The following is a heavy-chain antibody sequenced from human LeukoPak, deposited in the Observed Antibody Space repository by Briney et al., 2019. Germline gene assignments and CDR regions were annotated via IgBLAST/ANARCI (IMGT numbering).Heavy chain of an antibody. Sequence: ASVKVSCKASGNTFMSHDFNWVRQAPGQGFEWMGWMHPKSGKGGYAQRFQGRVTMSRNTSINTAFLEVSRLRSEDTAVYYCVGDYPPLSWGQGTLVTVSS. CDR1: GNTFMSHD. D-gene: IGHD3-10*01. CDR2: MHPKSGKG. V-gene: IGHV1-8*01. CDR3: VGDYPPLS. J-gene: IGHJ4*02.